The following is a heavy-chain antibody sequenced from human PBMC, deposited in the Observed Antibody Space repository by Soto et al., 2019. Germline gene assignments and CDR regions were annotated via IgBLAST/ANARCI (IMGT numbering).Heavy chain of an antibody. V-gene: IGHV4-59*01. Sequence: SETLSLTCSVSGGSISGYYWSWIRQTPEKGLEWIGYIYYSGSTNYNPSLKSRVTMLIDMSKNQFSLKLTSVSAADTAVYYCAAAPRYWGQGILVT. D-gene: IGHD2-15*01. CDR2: IYYSGST. CDR3: AAAPRY. CDR1: GGSISGYY. J-gene: IGHJ4*02.